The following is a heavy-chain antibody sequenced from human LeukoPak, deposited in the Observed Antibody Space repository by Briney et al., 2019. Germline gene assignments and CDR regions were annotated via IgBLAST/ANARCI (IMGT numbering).Heavy chain of an antibody. V-gene: IGHV3-23*01. CDR1: GFTFSNYA. J-gene: IGHJ3*02. D-gene: IGHD3-16*01. Sequence: PGGSLRLSCAASGFTFSNYAMYWVRQAPGKGLQWVSGISGGGTSYYPGSVKGRFTISRDNSKNTLYLQVNSLRAEDTALYYCAKDEGGSLEAPYPAFDIWGRGTMVTVSS. CDR3: AKDEGGSLEAPYPAFDI. CDR2: ISGGGTS.